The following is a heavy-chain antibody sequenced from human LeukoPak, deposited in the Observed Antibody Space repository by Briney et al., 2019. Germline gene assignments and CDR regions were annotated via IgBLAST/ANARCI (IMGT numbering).Heavy chain of an antibody. D-gene: IGHD4-11*01. CDR1: GFMFTDYG. CDR3: AKDIQRGFDYTNSLDY. CDR2: IWSDGTNT. Sequence: GGSLRLSCAASGFMFTDYGMHWVRQAPGKGLEWVAVIWSDGTNTYYSDSVKGRFAISRDDSNDMVYLQMNRLRAEYTAIYYCAKDIQRGFDYTNSLDYWGQGTLVTVSS. J-gene: IGHJ4*02. V-gene: IGHV3-33*06.